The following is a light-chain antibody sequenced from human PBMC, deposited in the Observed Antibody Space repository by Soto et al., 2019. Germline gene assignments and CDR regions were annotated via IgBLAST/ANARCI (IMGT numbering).Light chain of an antibody. CDR3: TSFTTSNTFV. J-gene: IGLJ1*01. Sequence: QAVVAQPASVSGSPGQSITISCTGTSNDVGHFNYVSWFQQHPGKAPKLLIFDVSNWPSGVSDRFSGSKSGNTASLTISGLQPEDEADYYCTSFTTSNTFVFGSGTKLNVL. CDR1: SNDVGHFNY. CDR2: DVS. V-gene: IGLV2-14*03.